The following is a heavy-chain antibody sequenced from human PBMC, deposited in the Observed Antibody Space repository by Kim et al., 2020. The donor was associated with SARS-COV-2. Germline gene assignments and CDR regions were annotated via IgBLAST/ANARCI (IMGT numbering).Heavy chain of an antibody. D-gene: IGHD1-1*01. CDR2: ISYDGSNK. V-gene: IGHV3-30*04. CDR1: GFTFSSYA. Sequence: GGSLRLSCAASGFTFSSYAMHWVRQAPGKGLEWVAVISYDGSNKYYADSVKGRFTISRDNSKNTLYLQMNSLRAEDTAVYYCARGHHGRERYGMDVWGQGTTVTVSS. CDR3: ARGHHGRERYGMDV. J-gene: IGHJ6*02.